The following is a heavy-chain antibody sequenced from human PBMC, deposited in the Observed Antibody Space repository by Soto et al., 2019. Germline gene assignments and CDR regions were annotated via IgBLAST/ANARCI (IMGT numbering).Heavy chain of an antibody. CDR3: ARSRGVVRTDFDY. J-gene: IGHJ4*02. Sequence: PVKVSCKASGFTFTSSAVQWVRQARGQRLEWIGWIVVGSGNTNYAQKFQGRVTMTRDTSTSTVYMELSSLRSEDTAVYYCARSRGVVRTDFDYWGQGTLVTVSS. V-gene: IGHV1-58*01. CDR2: IVVGSGNT. CDR1: GFTFTSSA. D-gene: IGHD3-3*01.